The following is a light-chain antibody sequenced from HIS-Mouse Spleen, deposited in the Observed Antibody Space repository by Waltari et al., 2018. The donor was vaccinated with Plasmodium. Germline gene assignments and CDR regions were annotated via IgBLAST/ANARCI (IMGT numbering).Light chain of an antibody. CDR3: AAWDDSLSGYV. CDR1: SSNIGSNH. Sequence: QSVLTQPPSASGTPGQRVTISCSGSSSNIGSNHVYWYRQLPGPAPKLLIYRNNQRPSGVPDRFSGSKSGTSASLAISGLRSEDEADYYCAAWDDSLSGYVFGTGTKVTVL. V-gene: IGLV1-47*01. J-gene: IGLJ1*01. CDR2: RNN.